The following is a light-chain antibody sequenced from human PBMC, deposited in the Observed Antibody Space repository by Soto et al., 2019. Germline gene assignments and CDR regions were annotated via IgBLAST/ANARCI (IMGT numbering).Light chain of an antibody. Sequence: EIVLKQSPGTLSFSPGERATLSCRTSQSVSISYLAWYQQKPGQAPRLLIYGASSRATGIPDRFSGSWSGTDFILTISRLEPEDVAVSYCQQYGSPPTFGQGTKVDIK. J-gene: IGKJ1*01. CDR3: QQYGSPPT. CDR2: GAS. CDR1: QSVSISY. V-gene: IGKV3-20*01.